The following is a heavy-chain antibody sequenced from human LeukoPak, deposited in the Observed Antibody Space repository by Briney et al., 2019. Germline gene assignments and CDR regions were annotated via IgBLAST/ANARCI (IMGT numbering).Heavy chain of an antibody. Sequence: TGGSLRLSCTASGFTFSDYDMHWVRQPPGKGLEWVTFIWYDGSDKNYEDSVKGRFTISRDNSKNTLYLQMNSLRAEDTAVYYCARGVDYYENSGTIDYWGQGTLVTVSS. CDR1: GFTFSDYD. CDR2: IWYDGSDK. V-gene: IGHV3-33*01. J-gene: IGHJ4*02. CDR3: ARGVDYYENSGTIDY. D-gene: IGHD3-22*01.